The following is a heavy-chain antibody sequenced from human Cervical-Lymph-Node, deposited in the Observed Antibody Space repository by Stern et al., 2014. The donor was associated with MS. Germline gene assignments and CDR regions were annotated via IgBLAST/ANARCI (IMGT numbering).Heavy chain of an antibody. CDR3: ARDSSSWYCVDS. Sequence: EVQLVESGGGLVKPGGSLRLSCAASGFTFSSYSMNWVRQAPGQGLEWVASISSSRSYIYYSGSVNGRFTIFKKQAQNSLYLQMHSLRAEDTAVYYCARDSSSWYCVDSWGQGTLVTVSS. CDR1: GFTFSSYS. D-gene: IGHD6-13*01. J-gene: IGHJ4*02. V-gene: IGHV3-21*01. CDR2: ISSSRSYI.